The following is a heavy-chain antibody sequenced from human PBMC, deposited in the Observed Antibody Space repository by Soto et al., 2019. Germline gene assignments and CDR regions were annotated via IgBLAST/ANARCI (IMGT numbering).Heavy chain of an antibody. CDR1: GFTFNNYG. Sequence: QVQLVESGGGVVQPGTSLRLSCAASGFTFNNYGIHWVRQAPGTGLEWVAAISSDGSDKYYADSVKGRLTLSRDNSKNTVYLQMHSLRAEDTAVYYCAKDQGIAASHGIDWGQGTMVTVSS. CDR3: AKDQGIAASHGID. J-gene: IGHJ3*01. CDR2: ISSDGSDK. D-gene: IGHD6-13*01. V-gene: IGHV3-30*18.